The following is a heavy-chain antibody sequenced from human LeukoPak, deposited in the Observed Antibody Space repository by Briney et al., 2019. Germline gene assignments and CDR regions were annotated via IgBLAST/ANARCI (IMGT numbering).Heavy chain of an antibody. CDR2: IYPGDSDT. CDR1: GYSFTSYW. J-gene: IGHJ4*02. D-gene: IGHD4-17*01. V-gene: IGHV5-51*01. Sequence: GESLKISCKGSGYSFTSYWIGWVRQMPGKGLEWMGIIYPGDSDTRYSPSFQGQVTISADKSISTAYLQWSSLKASDTAMYYCARQSPDYGDYVQYYFDYWGQGTLVTVSS. CDR3: ARQSPDYGDYVQYYFDY.